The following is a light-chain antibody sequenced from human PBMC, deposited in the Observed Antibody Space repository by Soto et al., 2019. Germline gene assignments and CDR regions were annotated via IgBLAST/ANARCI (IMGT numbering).Light chain of an antibody. CDR3: QSYDSSLSGYV. V-gene: IGLV1-40*01. CDR2: GNS. Sequence: QAVVTQPPSVSGAPGQRVTLSCTGSSSKIGAGYDVHWYQQLPGTAPKLLIYGNSNRPSGVPDRFSGSKSGTSASLAITGLQAEDEADYYCQSYDSSLSGYVFGTGTKVTVL. CDR1: SSKIGAGYD. J-gene: IGLJ1*01.